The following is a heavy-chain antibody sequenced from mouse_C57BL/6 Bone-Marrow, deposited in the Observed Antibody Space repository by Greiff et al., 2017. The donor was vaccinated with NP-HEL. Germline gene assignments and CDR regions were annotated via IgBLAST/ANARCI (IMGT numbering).Heavy chain of an antibody. J-gene: IGHJ3*01. CDR1: GFTFSDYY. D-gene: IGHD2-10*02. Sequence: EVKLQESGGGLVQPGGSPKLSCAASGFTFSDYYMYWVRQTPEKRLEWVAYISNGGGSTYYPDTVKGRFTISRDNAKNTLYLQMSRLKSEDTAMYYCARPYGNYLFAYWGQGTLVTVSA. CDR3: ARPYGNYLFAY. V-gene: IGHV5-12*01. CDR2: ISNGGGST.